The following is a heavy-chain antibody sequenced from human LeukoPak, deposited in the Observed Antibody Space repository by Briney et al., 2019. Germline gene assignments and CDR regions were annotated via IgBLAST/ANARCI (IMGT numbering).Heavy chain of an antibody. J-gene: IGHJ6*02. Sequence: GGSLRLSCAASGFTFSSYSMNWVRQAPGKGLEWVAIVWYDGATQYYIDSVRGRFTISRDNSKNTLYLQMDSLRAEDTAVYYCAKRGAVAGTLSYYAMDVWGQGTTVTVS. V-gene: IGHV3-33*06. CDR1: GFTFSSYS. CDR3: AKRGAVAGTLSYYAMDV. CDR2: VWYDGATQ. D-gene: IGHD6-19*01.